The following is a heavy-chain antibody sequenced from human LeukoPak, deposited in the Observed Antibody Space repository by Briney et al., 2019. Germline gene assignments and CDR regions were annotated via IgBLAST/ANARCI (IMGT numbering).Heavy chain of an antibody. CDR1: GFTFSSYA. Sequence: GGSLRLSCAASGFTFSSYAMSWVRQAPGKGLEWVSAISGSGGSTYYADSVKGRFTISRDNSKNTLYLQMNSLRAEDTAVYYCAKDPQVTMTTTPGYYWGQGTLVTVSS. V-gene: IGHV3-23*01. D-gene: IGHD4-17*01. CDR3: AKDPQVTMTTTPGYY. CDR2: ISGSGGST. J-gene: IGHJ4*02.